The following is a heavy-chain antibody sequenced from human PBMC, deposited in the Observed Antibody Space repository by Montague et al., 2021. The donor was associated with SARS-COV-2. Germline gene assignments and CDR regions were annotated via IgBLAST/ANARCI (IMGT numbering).Heavy chain of an antibody. Sequence: SLRLSCAASGFTFSTYGMTLVRQAPGKVLEWVSSISASAMRTHYXXSVKGRFTISRDNSKNTLYLQMSSLRAEDTAVYFCLNYHGSGSYGDFWGQGTLVTVSP. CDR2: ISASAMRT. D-gene: IGHD3-10*01. V-gene: IGHV3-23*01. J-gene: IGHJ4*02. CDR3: LNYHGSGSYGDF. CDR1: GFTFSTYG.